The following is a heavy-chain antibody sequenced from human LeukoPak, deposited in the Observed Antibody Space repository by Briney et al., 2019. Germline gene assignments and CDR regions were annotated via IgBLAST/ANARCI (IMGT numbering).Heavy chain of an antibody. CDR1: GFTFSSYA. D-gene: IGHD3-22*01. CDR2: ISGSGGST. J-gene: IGHJ4*02. CDR3: AKIVSIVVVITYYFDY. V-gene: IGHV3-23*01. Sequence: GGSLRLSCAASGFTFSSYAMSWVRQAPGKGLEWVSAISGSGGSTYYADSVKGRFTISRDNSKNTLYLRMNSLRAEDTAVYYCAKIVSIVVVITYYFDYWGQGTLVTVSS.